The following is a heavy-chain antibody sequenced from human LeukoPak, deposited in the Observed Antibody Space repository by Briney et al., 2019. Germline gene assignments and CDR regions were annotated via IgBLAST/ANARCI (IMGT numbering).Heavy chain of an antibody. CDR2: ISGSAGAT. V-gene: IGHV3-23*01. D-gene: IGHD3-16*01. CDR1: GFTFSSHA. CDR3: TKWGQDPEYFQD. J-gene: IGHJ1*01. Sequence: GGSLRLSCVASGFTFSSHAMSWVRQTPGKGLEWVSLISGSAGATYYADSVKGRFTISRDNSKNTLYLQMTSLGAEDTAKYYCTKWGQDPEYFQDWGQGTLVTVSS.